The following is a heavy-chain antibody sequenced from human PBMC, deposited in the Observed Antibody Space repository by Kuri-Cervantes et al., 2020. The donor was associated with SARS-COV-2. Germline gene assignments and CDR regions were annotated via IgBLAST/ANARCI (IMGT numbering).Heavy chain of an antibody. CDR2: ISSSGSTI. D-gene: IGHD6-13*01. J-gene: IGHJ4*02. CDR3: AGEGRMGSSSWTLDY. CDR1: GFTFSSYE. Sequence: GESLKISCAASGFTFSSYEMNWVRKAPGKGLEWPSYISSSGSTIYYADSVKGRFTISRDNAKNSLYLQMNSLRAEDTAVYYCAGEGRMGSSSWTLDYWGQGTLVTVSS. V-gene: IGHV3-48*03.